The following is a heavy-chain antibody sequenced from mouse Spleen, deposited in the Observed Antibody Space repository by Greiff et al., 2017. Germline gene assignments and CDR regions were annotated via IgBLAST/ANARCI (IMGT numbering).Heavy chain of an antibody. D-gene: IGHD1-1*01. J-gene: IGHJ4*01. CDR2: INYDGSST. Sequence: EVQLVESEGGLVQPGSSMKLSCTASGFTFSDYYMAWVRQVPEKGLEWVANINYDGSSTYYLDSLKSRFIISRDNAKNILYLQMSSLKSEDTATYYCARVKFITTAMDYWGQGTSVTVSS. CDR1: GFTFSDYY. CDR3: ARVKFITTAMDY. V-gene: IGHV5-16*01.